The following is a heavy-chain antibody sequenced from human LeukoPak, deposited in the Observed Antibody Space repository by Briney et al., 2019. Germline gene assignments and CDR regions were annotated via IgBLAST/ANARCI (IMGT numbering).Heavy chain of an antibody. CDR3: ARVANGRYYDFWSGYYSY. D-gene: IGHD3-3*01. V-gene: IGHV4-34*01. J-gene: IGHJ4*02. CDR1: GGSFSGYY. CDR2: INHSGST. Sequence: SETLSLTCAAYGGSFSGYYWSWIRQPPGKGLEWIGEINHSGSTNYNPSLKSRVTISVDTSKNQFSLKLSSVTAADTAVYYCARVANGRYYDFWSGYYSYWGQGTLVTVSS.